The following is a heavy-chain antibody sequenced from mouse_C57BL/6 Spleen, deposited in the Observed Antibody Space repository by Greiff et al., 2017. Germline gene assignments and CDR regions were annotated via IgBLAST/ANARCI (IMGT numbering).Heavy chain of an antibody. D-gene: IGHD1-1*01. CDR2: IYPGSGST. J-gene: IGHJ4*01. CDR3: AREEDYYGSSDAMDY. CDR1: GYTFTSYW. V-gene: IGHV1-55*01. Sequence: VQLQQPGAELVKPGASVKMSCKASGYTFTSYWITWVKQRPGQGLEWIGDIYPGSGSTNYNEKFKSKATLTVDTSSSTAYMQLSSLTSEDSAVYYCAREEDYYGSSDAMDYWGQGTSVTVSS.